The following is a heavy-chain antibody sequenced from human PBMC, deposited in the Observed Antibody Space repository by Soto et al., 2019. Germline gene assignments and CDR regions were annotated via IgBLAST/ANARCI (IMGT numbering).Heavy chain of an antibody. Sequence: QVQLQESGPGLVKPSGTLSLTCAVSSGSISSSNWWSWVRQPPGKGLEWIGEIYHSGSTNYNPSLKSRVTTSVDKSKNQFSLKLSSVTAADTAVYYCAREVKGNMVRDYYFDYWGQGTLVTVSS. CDR2: IYHSGST. V-gene: IGHV4-4*02. J-gene: IGHJ4*02. D-gene: IGHD3-10*01. CDR3: AREVKGNMVRDYYFDY. CDR1: SGSISSSNW.